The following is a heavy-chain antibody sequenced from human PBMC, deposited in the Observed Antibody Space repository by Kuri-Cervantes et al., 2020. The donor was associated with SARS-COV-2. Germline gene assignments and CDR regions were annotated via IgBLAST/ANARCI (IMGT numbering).Heavy chain of an antibody. CDR3: ARSGPGAISREDGACDI. Sequence: SVKVSCKASGYTFTDYYMHRVRQAPGQPLEWMGWITPFNGNTNYAQRFQDRVTITRDRSMSTAYMELSSLRSDDTAMYYCARSGPGAISREDGACDIWGQGTMVTVSS. V-gene: IGHV1-45*01. J-gene: IGHJ3*02. D-gene: IGHD5-24*01. CDR1: GYTFTDYY. CDR2: ITPFNGNT.